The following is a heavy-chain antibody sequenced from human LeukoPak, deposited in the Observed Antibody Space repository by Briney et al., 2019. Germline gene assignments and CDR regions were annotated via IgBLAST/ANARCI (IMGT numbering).Heavy chain of an antibody. D-gene: IGHD4-17*01. CDR1: GYSISNGYY. V-gene: IGHV4-38-2*02. CDR3: ARDKDYGDYVSPFDY. J-gene: IGHJ4*02. Sequence: SKTLSLTCAVSGYSISNGYYWGWIRQPPGKGLEWIGSIYHSGSTYYNPSLKSRVTISVDTSKSHFSLKLSSVTAADTAVYYCARDKDYGDYVSPFDYWGQGTLVTVSS. CDR2: IYHSGST.